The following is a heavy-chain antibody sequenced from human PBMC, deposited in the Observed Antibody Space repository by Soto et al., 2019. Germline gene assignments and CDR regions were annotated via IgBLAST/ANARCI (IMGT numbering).Heavy chain of an antibody. J-gene: IGHJ3*02. CDR2: IKSKTDGGTT. CDR3: TTGVTIFGVVTDDAFDI. V-gene: IGHV3-15*07. CDR1: GFTFSNAW. D-gene: IGHD3-3*01. Sequence: GGSLRLSCAASGFTFSNAWMNWVRQAPGKGLEWVGRIKSKTDGGTTDYAAPVKGRFTISRDDSKNTLYLQMNSLKTEDTAVYYCTTGVTIFGVVTDDAFDIWGQGTMVTVSS.